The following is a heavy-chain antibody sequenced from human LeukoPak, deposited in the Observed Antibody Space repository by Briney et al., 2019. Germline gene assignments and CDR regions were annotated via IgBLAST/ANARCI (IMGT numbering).Heavy chain of an antibody. Sequence: GGSLSLSCATSGFTFGDHYKSWVRQAPGKGPEWISYISANGGDIAYANSVRGRFTNSRDNAKNSLFLQMRSLRVEDTAVYHCVLPSGRAGGRWGQGTLVAASS. CDR1: GFTFGDHY. D-gene: IGHD3-10*01. CDR3: VLPSGRAGGR. V-gene: IGHV3-11*01. J-gene: IGHJ4*02. CDR2: ISANGGDI.